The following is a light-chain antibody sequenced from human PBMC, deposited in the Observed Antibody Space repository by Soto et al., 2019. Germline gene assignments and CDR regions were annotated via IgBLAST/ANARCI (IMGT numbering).Light chain of an antibody. CDR1: QSVLYSSKDTNY. V-gene: IGKV4-1*01. CDR3: LHYYSTPFT. J-gene: IGKJ3*01. CDR2: WAS. Sequence: DIVMTQSPDSLAVSLGERASINCRSNQSVLYSSKDTNYLAWYQQKPVQPPKLLIYWASSREPGLPARYSDSESGTEFTHTNSSLQAEDVAVYCYLHYYSTPFTVGPGTIVDIK.